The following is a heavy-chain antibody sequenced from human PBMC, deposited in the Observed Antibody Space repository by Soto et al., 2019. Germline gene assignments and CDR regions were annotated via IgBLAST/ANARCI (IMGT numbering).Heavy chain of an antibody. CDR3: AREWRIQLRGGVFDY. Sequence: GGSLRLSCAASGFTFSSYAMHWVRQAPGKGLEWVAVISYDGSNKYYADSVKGRFTISRDNSKNTLYLQMNSLRAEDTAVYYCAREWRIQLRGGVFDYWGQGTLVTVS. CDR1: GFTFSSYA. J-gene: IGHJ4*02. CDR2: ISYDGSNK. D-gene: IGHD5-18*01. V-gene: IGHV3-30-3*01.